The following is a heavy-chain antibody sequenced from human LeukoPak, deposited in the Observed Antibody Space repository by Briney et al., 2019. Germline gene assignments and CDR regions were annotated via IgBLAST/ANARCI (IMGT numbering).Heavy chain of an antibody. V-gene: IGHV3-30*02. CDR2: IRYDGSNK. J-gene: IGHJ4*02. CDR3: AKEYYDFWSGYSPFDY. Sequence: GGSLRLSCAASGFTFSSYGMHWVRQAPGKGLEWVAFIRYDGSNKYYADSVKGRFTISRDNSKNTLYLQMNSLRAEDTAVYYCAKEYYDFWSGYSPFDYWGQGTLVTVSS. D-gene: IGHD3-3*01. CDR1: GFTFSSYG.